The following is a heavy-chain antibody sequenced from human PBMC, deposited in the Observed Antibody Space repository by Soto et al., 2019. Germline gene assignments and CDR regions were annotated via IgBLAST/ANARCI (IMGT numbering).Heavy chain of an antibody. V-gene: IGHV4-30-4*01. Sequence: SETLSLTCTVSGDSISSPDYYWSWIRQAPGKGLELIGYVYYRGSIYYTPSFESRVTISVDTSKNQFSLKLNSVTAADSAMYFCARVTFTPNWFDSWGQGSLVTVSS. CDR3: ARVTFTPNWFDS. CDR1: GDSISSPDYY. D-gene: IGHD3-3*02. CDR2: VYYRGSI. J-gene: IGHJ5*01.